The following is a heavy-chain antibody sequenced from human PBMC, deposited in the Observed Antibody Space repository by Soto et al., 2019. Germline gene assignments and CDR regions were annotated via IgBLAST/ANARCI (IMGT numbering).Heavy chain of an antibody. CDR2: ISGSGGST. J-gene: IGHJ5*02. Sequence: GGSLRLSCAASGFTFSSYAMSWVRQAPGKGLEWVSAISGSGGSTYYADSVKGRFTISRDNSKNTLYLQMNSLRAEDTAVYYCAKDGPDYVWGSYRYTEAAWGQGTLVTVSS. V-gene: IGHV3-23*01. D-gene: IGHD3-16*02. CDR3: AKDGPDYVWGSYRYTEAA. CDR1: GFTFSSYA.